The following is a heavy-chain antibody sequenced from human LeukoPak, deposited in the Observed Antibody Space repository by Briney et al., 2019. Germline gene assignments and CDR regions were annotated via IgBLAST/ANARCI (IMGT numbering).Heavy chain of an antibody. CDR1: GDSVSSNSAA. CDR3: ARSLDTDLRE. Sequence: SQTLSLTCAISGDSVSSNSAAWNWIRQSPSRGLEWLGRAYYRSKWSKDYAVSVKSRITINPDTSNNQLSLQLNSVTPEDTAVYYCARSLDTDLREWGQGTLVTVSS. D-gene: IGHD5-18*01. CDR2: AYYRSKWSK. J-gene: IGHJ4*02. V-gene: IGHV6-1*01.